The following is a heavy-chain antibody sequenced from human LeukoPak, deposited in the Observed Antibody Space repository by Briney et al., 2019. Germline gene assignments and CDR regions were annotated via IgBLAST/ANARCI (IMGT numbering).Heavy chain of an antibody. J-gene: IGHJ4*02. Sequence: PGRSLRLSCAASGFTFSSYGMHWVRQAPGKGLEWVAVISYDGSNKYYADSVKGRFTISRDNSKNTLYLQMNSLRAEDTAVYYCARNSGYSYGPHDYWGQGTLVTVSS. CDR3: ARNSGYSYGPHDY. D-gene: IGHD5-18*01. V-gene: IGHV3-30*03. CDR1: GFTFSSYG. CDR2: ISYDGSNK.